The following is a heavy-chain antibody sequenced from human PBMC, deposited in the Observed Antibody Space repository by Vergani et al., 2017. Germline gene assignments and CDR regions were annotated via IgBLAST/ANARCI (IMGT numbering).Heavy chain of an antibody. CDR3: AKVGASGYLPDY. V-gene: IGHV3-30*18. CDR1: GFPLSIFG. D-gene: IGHD5-12*01. J-gene: IGHJ4*01. Sequence: QVQLVESGGGVVKPGRSLRLPCAASGFPLSIFGTHWVRQAPGKGREWVASISYDGSNKYYADSVKGRFTISKDNSKNTLYLQMNSLRPEDTAVYYCAKVGASGYLPDYWGQGTLVTVSS. CDR2: ISYDGSNK.